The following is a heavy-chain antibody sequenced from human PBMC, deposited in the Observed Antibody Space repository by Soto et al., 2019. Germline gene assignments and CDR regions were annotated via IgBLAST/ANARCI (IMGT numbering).Heavy chain of an antibody. D-gene: IGHD2-8*01. CDR2: ISNSDYTT. CDR1: GITLSDKY. J-gene: IGHJ4*02. Sequence: QVHLVASGGGLVKPGGSLSLSCVASGITLSDKYMTWIRQAPGKGLEWLSYISNSDYTTYYADSVKGRFTISRDNAKNSLYLQLNGLRVEDTAVYYCASGKWSLDYWGQGILVTVSS. CDR3: ASGKWSLDY. V-gene: IGHV3-11*01.